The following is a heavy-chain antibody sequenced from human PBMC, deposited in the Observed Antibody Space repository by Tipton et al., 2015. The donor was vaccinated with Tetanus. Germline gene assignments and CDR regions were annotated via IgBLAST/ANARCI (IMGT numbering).Heavy chain of an antibody. Sequence: TLSLTCAVSGVSISTSDWWSWVRQPPGKGLEWIGEIFHDGTTNYNPSLKSRVTISVDKSKSQFSLKLSSVTAADTAVYYCARGPKITGMGTMDVWGQGTTVTVSS. V-gene: IGHV4-4*02. J-gene: IGHJ6*02. CDR3: ARGPKITGMGTMDV. CDR1: GVSISTSDW. D-gene: IGHD5-18*01. CDR2: IFHDGTT.